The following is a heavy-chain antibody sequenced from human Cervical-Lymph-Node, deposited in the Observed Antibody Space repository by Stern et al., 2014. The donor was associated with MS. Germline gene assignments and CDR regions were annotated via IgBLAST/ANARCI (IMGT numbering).Heavy chain of an antibody. V-gene: IGHV1-18*01. Sequence: QVQLVQSGAEVKKPGASVKVSCKASGFTFSNYGLSWVRQAPGQGLEWMGWISVYNGNIDFAQKFQGSLTMTTDTSTSTVYMELRSLRSDDTAVYYCTRDRGIMGTTTGDYWGQGTLVSVSS. J-gene: IGHJ4*02. CDR1: GFTFSNYG. CDR2: ISVYNGNI. CDR3: TRDRGIMGTTTGDY. D-gene: IGHD1-26*01.